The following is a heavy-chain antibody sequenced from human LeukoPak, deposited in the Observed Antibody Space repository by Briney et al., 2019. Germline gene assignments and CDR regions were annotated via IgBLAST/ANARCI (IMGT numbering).Heavy chain of an antibody. CDR2: IYTGGSK. V-gene: IGHV3-53*01. CDR3: AKDSSSSTGAPHY. CDR1: GFTLSSNY. D-gene: IGHD6-6*01. J-gene: IGHJ4*02. Sequence: PGGSLTLSCPASGFTLSSNYMSWVRQAPEKGREWVSVIYTGGSKYNPKSVKGRFTISRDNSKNTLYLQMNSLRAEDTAVYYCAKDSSSSTGAPHYWGQGTLVTVSS.